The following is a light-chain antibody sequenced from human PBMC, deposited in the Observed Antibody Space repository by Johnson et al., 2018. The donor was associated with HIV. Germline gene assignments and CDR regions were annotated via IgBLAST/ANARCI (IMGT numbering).Light chain of an antibody. Sequence: QSVLTQPPSVSAAPGQKVTISCSGSSSNIGKNYVSWYQQLPGTAPKLLIYENNKRPSGIPARFSGSKSGPSATLGITGLQTGDEADYYCGTWDSSLSRYVFDTGTKVTVL. CDR2: ENN. V-gene: IGLV1-51*01. CDR1: SSNIGKNY. J-gene: IGLJ1*01. CDR3: GTWDSSLSRYV.